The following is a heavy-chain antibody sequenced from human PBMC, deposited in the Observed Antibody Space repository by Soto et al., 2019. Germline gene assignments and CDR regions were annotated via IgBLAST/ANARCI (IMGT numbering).Heavy chain of an antibody. CDR2: ISSSGSTI. V-gene: IGHV3-48*03. CDR1: GFTFSSYE. CDR3: ARDRPINYDFWSGPPPPY. Sequence: PGGSLRLSCAASGFTFSSYEMNWVRQAPGKGLEWVSYISSSGSTIYYADSVKGRFTISRDNAKNSLCLQMNSLRAEDTAVYYCARDRPINYDFWSGPPPPYWGQGTLVTVSS. D-gene: IGHD3-3*01. J-gene: IGHJ4*02.